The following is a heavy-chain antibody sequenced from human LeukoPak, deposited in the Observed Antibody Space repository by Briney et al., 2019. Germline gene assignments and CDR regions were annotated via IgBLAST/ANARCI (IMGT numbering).Heavy chain of an antibody. CDR2: IKEDGSEK. CDR1: GFNLNSRW. J-gene: IGHJ2*01. V-gene: IGHV3-7*01. CDR3: AREYWYFDL. Sequence: GPLRLSCVASGFNLNSRWMDWVRQAPGKGLEWVANIKEDGSEKNYADSVEGRFSISRDNAENSLYLQMNSLRVEDTAVYYCAREYWYFDLWGRGTLVTVSS.